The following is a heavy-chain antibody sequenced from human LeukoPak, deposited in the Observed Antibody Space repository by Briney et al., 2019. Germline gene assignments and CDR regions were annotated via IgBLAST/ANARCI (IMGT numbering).Heavy chain of an antibody. CDR1: GFTFSSYS. D-gene: IGHD1-26*01. Sequence: QPGGSLRLSCAASGFTFSSYSMNWVRQAPGKGLEWVSTVNADGGNTYYADSVKGRFTISRDNSKSTLILQMNSLRVEDTALYYCTKRVKYGGTWDHFADWGQGTLVTVSS. CDR3: TKRVKYGGTWDHFAD. CDR2: VNADGGNT. V-gene: IGHV3-23*01. J-gene: IGHJ4*02.